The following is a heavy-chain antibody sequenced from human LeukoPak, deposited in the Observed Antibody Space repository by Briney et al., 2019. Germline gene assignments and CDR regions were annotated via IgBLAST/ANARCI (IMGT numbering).Heavy chain of an antibody. CDR3: AKDMTLAAAGLFDY. V-gene: IGHV3-43D*03. J-gene: IGHJ4*02. Sequence: GGSLRLSCAASGFTFDDYAMHWVRQAPGKGLEWVSLISWDGGSTYYADSVKGRFTISRDNSKNSLYLQMNSLRAEDTALYYCAKDMTLAAAGLFDYWGQGTLVTVSS. CDR1: GFTFDDYA. D-gene: IGHD6-13*01. CDR2: ISWDGGST.